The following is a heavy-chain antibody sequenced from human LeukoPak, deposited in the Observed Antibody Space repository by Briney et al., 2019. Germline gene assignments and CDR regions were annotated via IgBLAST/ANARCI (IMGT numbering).Heavy chain of an antibody. CDR2: MNPNGGNT. D-gene: IGHD5-12*01. V-gene: IGHV1-8*01. CDR3: ARRCIVATTLYYYYYYMDV. J-gene: IGHJ6*03. CDR1: GYTFTSYD. Sequence: ASVKVSCKASGYTFTSYDINWVRQATGQGLEWMGWMNPNGGNTGYAQKFQGRVTMTRNTSISTAYMELSSLRSEDTAVYYCARRCIVATTLYYYYYYMDVWGKGTTVTISS.